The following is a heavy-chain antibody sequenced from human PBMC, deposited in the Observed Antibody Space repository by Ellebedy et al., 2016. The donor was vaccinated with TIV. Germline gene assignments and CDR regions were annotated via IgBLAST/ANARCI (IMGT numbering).Heavy chain of an antibody. Sequence: MPSETLSLTCTVSGASISSYYWSWIRQPPGKGLEWIGYISDTGSTDYNPSLKSRVTISVDMSKNQFSLKLRSVTAADTAMYYCARDGDFESSGYHPFDYWGQGTLVTVSS. CDR1: GASISSYY. J-gene: IGHJ4*02. V-gene: IGHV4-59*01. CDR2: ISDTGST. D-gene: IGHD3-22*01. CDR3: ARDGDFESSGYHPFDY.